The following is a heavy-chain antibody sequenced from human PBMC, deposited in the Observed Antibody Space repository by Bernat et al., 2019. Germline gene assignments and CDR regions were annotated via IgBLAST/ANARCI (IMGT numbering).Heavy chain of an antibody. CDR3: ARGATSSTDGDSDY. CDR2: IIPILGIA. Sequence: QVQLVQSGAEVKKPGSSVKVSCKASGGTFSSYTISWVRQAPGQGLEWMGRIIPILGIANYAQKFQGRVTITADKSTITAYMELSSLRSEDTAVYYCARGATSSTDGDSDYWGQGTLVTVSS. J-gene: IGHJ4*02. CDR1: GGTFSSYT. D-gene: IGHD1-26*01. V-gene: IGHV1-69*02.